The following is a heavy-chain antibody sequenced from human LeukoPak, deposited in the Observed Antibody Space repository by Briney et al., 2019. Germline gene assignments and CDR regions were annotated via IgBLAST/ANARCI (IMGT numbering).Heavy chain of an antibody. CDR2: ISWNSGSI. CDR3: ARDSVRYSSGLYYFDY. CDR1: GFTFDDYA. Sequence: GGSLRLSCAASGFTFDDYAMHWVRQAPGKGLEWVSGISWNSGSIGYADSVKGRFTISRDNSKNTLYLQMNSLRAEDTAVYYCARDSVRYSSGLYYFDYWGQGTLVTVSS. J-gene: IGHJ4*02. V-gene: IGHV3-9*01. D-gene: IGHD6-19*01.